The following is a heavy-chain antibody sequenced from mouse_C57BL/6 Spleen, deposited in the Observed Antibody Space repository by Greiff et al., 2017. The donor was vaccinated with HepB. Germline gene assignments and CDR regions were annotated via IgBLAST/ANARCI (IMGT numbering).Heavy chain of an antibody. J-gene: IGHJ2*01. D-gene: IGHD1-1*01. Sequence: EVQLQQSGPELVKPGASVKISCKASGYTFTDYYMNWVKQSHGKSLEWIGDINPNNGGTSYNQKFKGKATLTVDKSSSTAYMALRSLTSEDSAVYYCARSPYYYGSRSFFDYWGQGTTLTVSS. CDR2: INPNNGGT. CDR1: GYTFTDYY. V-gene: IGHV1-26*01. CDR3: ARSPYYYGSRSFFDY.